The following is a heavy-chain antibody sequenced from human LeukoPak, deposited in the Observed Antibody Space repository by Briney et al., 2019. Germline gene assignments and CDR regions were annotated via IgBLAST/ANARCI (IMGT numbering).Heavy chain of an antibody. J-gene: IGHJ4*02. D-gene: IGHD5-24*01. CDR1: GGSVSSGSYY. Sequence: SGALSLTCTVSGGSVSSGSYYWSWIRQPPGKGLEWIGYIYYSGSTNYNPSLKSRVSISVDTNKTQFSLTLSSVTAADTAVYYCARGIGYNSYWGQGTLVTVSS. CDR3: ARGIGYNSY. CDR2: IYYSGST. V-gene: IGHV4-61*01.